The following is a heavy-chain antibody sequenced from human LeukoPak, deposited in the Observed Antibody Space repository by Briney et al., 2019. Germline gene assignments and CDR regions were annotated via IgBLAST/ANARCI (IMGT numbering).Heavy chain of an antibody. CDR2: INPSGGSI. CDR1: GYIFTSYY. CDR3: ATDHSMANTAWWFDP. J-gene: IGHJ5*02. V-gene: IGHV1-46*01. Sequence: ASVKVSCKASGYIFTSYYMYWVRQAPGQGLEWMGIINPSGGSIRYAQKFQGRVTMTRDTSTSTVYMELSSLRSEDTAFYYCATDHSMANTAWWFDPWGQGTLVTVSS. D-gene: IGHD5-24*01.